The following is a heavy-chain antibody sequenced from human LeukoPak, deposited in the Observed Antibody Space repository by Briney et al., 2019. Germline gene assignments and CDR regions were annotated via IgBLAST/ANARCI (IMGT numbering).Heavy chain of an antibody. V-gene: IGHV4-59*01. CDR2: IYYSGST. D-gene: IGHD3-22*01. CDR1: GGSISSYY. J-gene: IGHJ4*02. CDR3: ARAYDSSGYYWYYFDY. Sequence: PSETLSLTCAVSGGSISSYYWSWIRQSPGKGLEWIGYIYYSGSTNYNPSLKSRVTISVDTSKNQFSLKLSSVTAADTAVYYCARAYDSSGYYWYYFDYWGQGTLVTV.